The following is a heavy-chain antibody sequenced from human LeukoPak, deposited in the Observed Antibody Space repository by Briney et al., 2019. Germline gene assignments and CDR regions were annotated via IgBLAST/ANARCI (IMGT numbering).Heavy chain of an antibody. CDR2: INHSGST. CDR1: GGSFSGYY. D-gene: IGHD4-11*01. J-gene: IGHJ4*02. Sequence: SETLSLTCAVYGGSFSGYYWSWIRQPPGKGLEWIGEINHSGSTNYNPSLKSRVTISVDTSKNQFSLKLSSVTAADTAVYYCARGLRSNYPQNFDYWGQGTLVTASS. CDR3: ARGLRSNYPQNFDY. V-gene: IGHV4-34*01.